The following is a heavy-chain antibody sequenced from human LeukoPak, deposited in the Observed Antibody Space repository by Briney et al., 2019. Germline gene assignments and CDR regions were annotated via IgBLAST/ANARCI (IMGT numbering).Heavy chain of an antibody. Sequence: PGGSLRLSCAASGFTFSSYAMSWVRQAPGKGLEWVSAISGSGGSTYYADSVKGRFTISRDNSKNTLYLQMNSLRAEDTAVYYCAKRGLYDSISSLDYWGQGTLVTVSS. CDR3: AKRGLYDSISSLDY. V-gene: IGHV3-23*01. CDR1: GFTFSSYA. J-gene: IGHJ4*02. CDR2: ISGSGGST. D-gene: IGHD3-22*01.